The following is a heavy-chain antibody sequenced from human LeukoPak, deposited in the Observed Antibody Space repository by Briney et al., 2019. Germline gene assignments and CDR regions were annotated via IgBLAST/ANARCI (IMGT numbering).Heavy chain of an antibody. CDR1: GGTFSSYA. CDR3: ARDRRSYCSGGSCYRYYYYGMDV. CDR2: IIPIFGTA. Sequence: SVKVSCKASGGTFSSYAISWVRQAPGQGLEWMGGIIPIFGTANYAQKFQGRVTITADESTSTAYMELSSLRSEDTAVYYCARDRRSYCSGGSCYRYYYYGMDVWGQGTTVTVSS. D-gene: IGHD2-15*01. J-gene: IGHJ6*02. V-gene: IGHV1-69*13.